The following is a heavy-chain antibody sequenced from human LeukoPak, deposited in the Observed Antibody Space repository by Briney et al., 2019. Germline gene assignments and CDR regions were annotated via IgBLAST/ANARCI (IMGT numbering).Heavy chain of an antibody. V-gene: IGHV4-34*01. CDR1: GGSFSGYY. CDR2: INHSGST. CDR3: ARGKVVPAAKPGMDV. Sequence: PSETLSLTCAVYGGSFSGYYWSWIRQPPGKGLEWIGEINHSGSTNYNPSLKSRVTISVDTSKNQFSLKLSSVTVADTAVYYCARGKVVPAAKPGMDVWGQGTTVTVSS. D-gene: IGHD2-2*02. J-gene: IGHJ6*02.